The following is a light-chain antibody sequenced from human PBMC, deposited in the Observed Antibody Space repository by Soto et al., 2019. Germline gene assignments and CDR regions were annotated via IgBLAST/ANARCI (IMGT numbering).Light chain of an antibody. CDR1: QSVSSSY. CDR3: HQYGSSPLP. J-gene: IGKJ3*01. Sequence: EIVLTQSPGTLSLSPGERATLSCRASQSVSSSYLAWYQQKPGQAPRLLIYGASRRATVIPDRFSGSGSGTDFTLTISRLESEDFAVYYCHQYGSSPLPFGPGTKVDIK. CDR2: GAS. V-gene: IGKV3-20*01.